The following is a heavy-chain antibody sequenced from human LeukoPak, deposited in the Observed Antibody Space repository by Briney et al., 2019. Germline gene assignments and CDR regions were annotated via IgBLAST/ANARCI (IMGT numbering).Heavy chain of an antibody. CDR2: IYGSGIT. D-gene: IGHD3-22*01. V-gene: IGHV4-4*07. CDR1: GGSIISNY. J-gene: IGHJ6*03. CDR3: ARLKFYDSTGYSPGYYMDV. Sequence: SETLSLTCTVSGGSIISNYWSWIRQSAGTGLEWIGRIYGSGITDYNPSLKSRVTMSLDTSRKQFSLRLTSVTAADTAVYYCARLKFYDSTGYSPGYYMDVWGKGTTVSVSS.